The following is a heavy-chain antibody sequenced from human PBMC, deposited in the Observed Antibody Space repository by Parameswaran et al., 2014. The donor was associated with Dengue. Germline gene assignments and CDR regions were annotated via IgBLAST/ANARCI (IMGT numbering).Heavy chain of an antibody. Sequence: RWIRQPPGKGLEWVANIKQDGSEKYYVDSVKGRFTISRDNAKNSLYLQMNSLRAEDTAVYYCARDRGARYCSSTSCYWMDVWGKGTTVTVSS. D-gene: IGHD2-2*01. CDR2: IKQDGSEK. CDR3: ARDRGARYCSSTSCYWMDV. V-gene: IGHV3-7*01. J-gene: IGHJ6*04.